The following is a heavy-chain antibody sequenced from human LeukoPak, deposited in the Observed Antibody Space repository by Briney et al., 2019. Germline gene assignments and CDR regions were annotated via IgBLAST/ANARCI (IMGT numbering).Heavy chain of an antibody. Sequence: GESLKISCKGSEYTFTSYSIAWVRQMPGKGLEWMGVIYPYDSEIRYSPSFQGQVTISADKSISTAYLQWSSLKASDTAMYYCARPNWARRYFDYWGQGTLVTVSS. D-gene: IGHD7-27*01. V-gene: IGHV5-51*01. J-gene: IGHJ4*02. CDR3: ARPNWARRYFDY. CDR1: EYTFTSYS. CDR2: IYPYDSEI.